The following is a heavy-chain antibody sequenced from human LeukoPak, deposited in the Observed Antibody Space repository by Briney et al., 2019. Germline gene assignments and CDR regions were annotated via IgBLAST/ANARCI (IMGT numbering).Heavy chain of an antibody. J-gene: IGHJ4*02. CDR1: GFTFSNYW. V-gene: IGHV3-7*01. Sequence: GGSLRLSCAASGFTFSNYWMSWVRQAPGKGLERVANIKEDGSDKYYLDSVKGRFTISRDNSKNTLYLQMNSLRAEDTAVYYCARDRWSSTSYNDYWGQGTLVTVSS. D-gene: IGHD2-2*01. CDR3: ARDRWSSTSYNDY. CDR2: IKEDGSDK.